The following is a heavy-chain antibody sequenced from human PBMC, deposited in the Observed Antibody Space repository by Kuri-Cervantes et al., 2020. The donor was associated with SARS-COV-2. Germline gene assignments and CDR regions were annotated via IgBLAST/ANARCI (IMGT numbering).Heavy chain of an antibody. V-gene: IGHV4-59*01. J-gene: IGHJ4*02. CDR2: IYYSGST. CDR1: GGSISSYY. Sequence: SETLSLTCTVSGGSISSYYWSWIRQPPGKGLEWNGYIYYSGSTNYNPSLKSRVTISVDTSKNQFSLKLSSVTAADTAVYYCARGGYDSSGYYIFDFDYWGQGTLVTVSS. D-gene: IGHD3-22*01. CDR3: ARGGYDSSGYYIFDFDY.